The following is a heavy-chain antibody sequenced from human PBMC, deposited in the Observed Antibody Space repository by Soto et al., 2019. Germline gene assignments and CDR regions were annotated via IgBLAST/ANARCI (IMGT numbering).Heavy chain of an antibody. CDR1: GFTVSNNY. V-gene: IGHV3-66*01. CDR3: AAYSHKGY. J-gene: IGHJ4*02. Sequence: EEQLVESGGDLVQPGGSLRLSCAASGFTVSNNYMSWVRQAPGKALEWVSLIYSGGSTYYADSVKGRFTISRDSSKNTINLQMNSLRAEDTAMYYCAAYSHKGYWGQGTLMTVSS. D-gene: IGHD3-16*01. CDR2: IYSGGST.